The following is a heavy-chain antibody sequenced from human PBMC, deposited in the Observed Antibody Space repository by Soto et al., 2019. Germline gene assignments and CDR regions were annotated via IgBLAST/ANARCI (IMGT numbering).Heavy chain of an antibody. J-gene: IGHJ4*02. V-gene: IGHV3-74*01. CDR3: ARNPGSKYGYFDY. D-gene: IGHD5-18*01. CDR2: SKSDGSST. CDR1: EFTW. Sequence: EVQLVQSGGGLVQPGGSLRLSCAASEFTWMHWVRQAPGKGLVWVSRSKSDGSSTGYADSVQGRFTISRDNAKNTLYQQMNSLRDEDTAVYYCARNPGSKYGYFDYWGQGALVTVSS.